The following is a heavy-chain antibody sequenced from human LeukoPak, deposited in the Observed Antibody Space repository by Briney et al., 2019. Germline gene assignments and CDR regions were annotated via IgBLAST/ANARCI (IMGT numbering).Heavy chain of an antibody. D-gene: IGHD6-6*01. CDR2: INTNTGNP. CDR3: ARDQSSSWSSYYYMDV. CDR1: GYTFTSYA. V-gene: IGHV7-4-1*02. J-gene: IGHJ6*03. Sequence: ASVKDSCKASGYTFTSYAMNWVRQAPGQGLEWMGWINTNTGNPTYAQGFTGRFVFSLDTSVSTAYLQISSLKAEDTAVYYCARDQSSSWSSYYYMDVWGKGTTVTVSS.